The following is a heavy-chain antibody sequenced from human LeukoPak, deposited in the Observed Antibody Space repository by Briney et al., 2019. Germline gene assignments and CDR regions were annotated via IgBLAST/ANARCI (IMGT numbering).Heavy chain of an antibody. Sequence: GGSLRLSCAASGFTVSSNYMSWVRQAPGKGLEWVSVIYSGGSTYYADSVKGRFTISRDNSKNTLYLQMNSLRAEDTAVYYCASNRYSSGWYADWGQGTLVTASS. V-gene: IGHV3-53*01. CDR1: GFTVSSNY. CDR2: IYSGGST. CDR3: ASNRYSSGWYAD. D-gene: IGHD6-19*01. J-gene: IGHJ4*02.